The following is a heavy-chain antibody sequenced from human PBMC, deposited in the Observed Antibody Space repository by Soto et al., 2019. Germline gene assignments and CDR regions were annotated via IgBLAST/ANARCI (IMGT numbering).Heavy chain of an antibody. D-gene: IGHD1-1*01. Sequence: GESLKISCKGSGYSFTSYWISWVRQMPGKGLEWMGRIDPSDSYTNYSPSFQGHVTISVXXXXXTXYXHXXXLKAXDTAMYYCAFWTTQVYGMDVWGQGTTVTVSS. CDR1: GYSFTSYW. J-gene: IGHJ6*02. CDR3: AFWTTQVYGMDV. V-gene: IGHV5-10-1*01. CDR2: IDPSDSYT.